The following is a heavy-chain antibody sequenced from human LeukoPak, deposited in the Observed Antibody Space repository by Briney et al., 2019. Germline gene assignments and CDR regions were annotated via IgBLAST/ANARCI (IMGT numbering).Heavy chain of an antibody. Sequence: SETLSLTCTVSGGSIKNEYWSWVRQPPGKGLEWIGYIYHTGTTNYNPSLKSRVTISVDMSKNQFSLKLNSVTAADTAVYYCARLTGGYFDYWGQGTLVAVSS. CDR3: ARLTGGYFDY. V-gene: IGHV4-59*08. CDR1: GGSIKNEY. J-gene: IGHJ4*02. CDR2: IYHTGTT. D-gene: IGHD1-14*01.